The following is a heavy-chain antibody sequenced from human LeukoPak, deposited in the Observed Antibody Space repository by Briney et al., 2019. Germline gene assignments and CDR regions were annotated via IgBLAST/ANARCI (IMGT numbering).Heavy chain of an antibody. CDR1: GFTFSSYD. V-gene: IGHV3-30*18. CDR2: ISYDGSNK. Sequence: GGSLRLSCAASGFTFSSYDIHWVRQAPGKGLEWAAVISYDGSNKYYADSVKGRFTISRDNSNNTLSLQMNSLTDEDTAVYYCAKDCNYYGSGSYLCDWGQGTLVTVSS. J-gene: IGHJ4*02. CDR3: AKDCNYYGSGSYLCD. D-gene: IGHD3-10*01.